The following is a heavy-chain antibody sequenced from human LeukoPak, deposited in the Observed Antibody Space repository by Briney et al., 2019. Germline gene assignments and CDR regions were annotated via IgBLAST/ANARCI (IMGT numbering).Heavy chain of an antibody. Sequence: SETLSLTCTVSGGSISSSSYYWGWIRQPPGKGLEWIGSIYYGGSTYYNPSLKSRLSMSLDSSRNQFSLNLTSVTAADTATYYCARETMLAGFASGLGFNYWGQGILVIVSS. V-gene: IGHV4-39*07. J-gene: IGHJ4*02. CDR3: ARETMLAGFASGLGFNY. CDR1: GGSISSSSYY. D-gene: IGHD6-19*01. CDR2: IYYGGST.